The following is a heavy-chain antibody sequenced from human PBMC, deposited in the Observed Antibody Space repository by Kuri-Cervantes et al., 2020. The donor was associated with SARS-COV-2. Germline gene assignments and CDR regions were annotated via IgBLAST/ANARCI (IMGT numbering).Heavy chain of an antibody. V-gene: IGHV3-30*18. Sequence: GGSLRLSCTVSGFNFSTTDMHWARQTPGKGLEWVAVISYDGKKKKCVASGKGRFTISRDNSQNTLYLQVKSLKSEDTAIYYRAKDRFGVHDFWGQGTLVTVSS. CDR1: GFNFSTTD. J-gene: IGHJ4*02. CDR2: ISYDGKKK. D-gene: IGHD2-8*01. CDR3: AKDRFGVHDF.